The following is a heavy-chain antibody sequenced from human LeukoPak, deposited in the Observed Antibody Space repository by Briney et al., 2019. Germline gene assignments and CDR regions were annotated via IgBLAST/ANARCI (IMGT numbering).Heavy chain of an antibody. CDR2: IYTSGST. J-gene: IGHJ6*03. CDR1: GGSISSYY. CDR3: ARGDMELTTYYYYYYMDV. V-gene: IGHV4-4*09. Sequence: SETLSLTCTVSGGSISSYYWSWIRQPPGKGLEWIGYIYTSGSTNYNPSLKSRVTISVDTSKNQFSLKLSSVTAADTAVYYCARGDMELTTYYYYYYMDVWGKGTTVTVSS. D-gene: IGHD4/OR15-4a*01.